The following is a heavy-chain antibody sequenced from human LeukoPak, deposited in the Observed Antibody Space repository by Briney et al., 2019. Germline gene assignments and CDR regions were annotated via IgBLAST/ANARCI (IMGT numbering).Heavy chain of an antibody. CDR2: IYYSGST. J-gene: IGHJ4*02. V-gene: IGHV4-39*07. CDR1: GGSISSSSYY. CDR3: ARDIPMTTVTTEGY. D-gene: IGHD4-11*01. Sequence: SETLSLTCTVSGGSISSSSYYWGWIRQPPGKGLEWIGSIYYSGSTYYNPSLKSRVTISVDTSKNQFSLKLSSVTAADTAVYYCARDIPMTTVTTEGYWGQGTLVTVSS.